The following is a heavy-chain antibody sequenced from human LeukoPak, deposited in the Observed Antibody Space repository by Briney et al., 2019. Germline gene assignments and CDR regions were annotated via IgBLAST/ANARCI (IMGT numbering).Heavy chain of an antibody. V-gene: IGHV3-23*01. CDR3: AKDRAYCSSTSCHTYYFDY. J-gene: IGHJ4*02. Sequence: GGSLRVSCAASGFTFSSYAMSWVRQAPGNGLEWVSAISGSGGHTYYTDSVKGRFTISRDNSKNTLYLQMNSLRAEDTAVYYRAKDRAYCSSTSCHTYYFDYWGQGTLVTVSS. CDR2: ISGSGGHT. CDR1: GFTFSSYA. D-gene: IGHD2-2*02.